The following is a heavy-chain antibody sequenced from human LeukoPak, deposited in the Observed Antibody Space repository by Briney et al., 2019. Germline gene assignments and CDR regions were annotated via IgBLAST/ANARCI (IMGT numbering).Heavy chain of an antibody. CDR3: ARTRDFWSAYFDY. V-gene: IGHV4-30-2*01. D-gene: IGHD3-3*01. CDR2: ILHSGST. Sequence: SQTLSLTCAVSGGSITSDTYYWSWIRQPPGKGLEWIGYILHSGSTYHNPSLKSRVTILVDTSKNQFSLKLSSVTAADTAVYFCARTRDFWSAYFDYWGQGILVTVSS. J-gene: IGHJ4*02. CDR1: GGSITSDTYY.